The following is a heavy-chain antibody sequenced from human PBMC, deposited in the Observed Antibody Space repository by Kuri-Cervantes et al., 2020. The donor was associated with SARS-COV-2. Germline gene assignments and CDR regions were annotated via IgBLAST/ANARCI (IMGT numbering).Heavy chain of an antibody. CDR2: IRYDGSNK. Sequence: GGSLRLSCAASGFTFSSYGMHWVRQAPGKGLEWVAFIRYDGSNKYYADSVKGRFTTSRDNSKNTLYLQMSSLRAEDTAVYYCAGVGRSSSYSLAARDYWGQGTLVTVSS. CDR3: AGVGRSSSYSLAARDY. D-gene: IGHD6-6*01. CDR1: GFTFSSYG. J-gene: IGHJ4*02. V-gene: IGHV3-30*02.